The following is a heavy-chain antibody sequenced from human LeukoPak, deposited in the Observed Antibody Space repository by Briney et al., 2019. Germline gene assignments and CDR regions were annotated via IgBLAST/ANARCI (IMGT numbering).Heavy chain of an antibody. CDR1: GGSISSYY. D-gene: IGHD3-3*01. V-gene: IGHV4-4*07. Sequence: PSETLSLTCTVSGGSISSYYWSWIRQPAGKGLEWIGRIYTSGSTNYNPSLKSRVTISVDTSKNQFSLKLSSVTAADTAVYYCAREYYDFWSGKYYYYMDVWGKGTTVTVSS. J-gene: IGHJ6*03. CDR3: AREYYDFWSGKYYYYMDV. CDR2: IYTSGST.